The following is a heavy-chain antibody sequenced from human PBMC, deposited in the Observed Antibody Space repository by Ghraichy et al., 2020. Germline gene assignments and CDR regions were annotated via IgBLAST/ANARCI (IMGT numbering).Heavy chain of an antibody. CDR3: AKGDYCSGGSCYGGSFDY. CDR1: GFTFSSYA. J-gene: IGHJ4*02. CDR2: ISGSGGST. D-gene: IGHD2-15*01. V-gene: IGHV3-23*01. Sequence: GVLNISCAASGFTFSSYAMSWVRQAPGKGLEWVSAISGSGGSTYYADSVKGRFTISRDNSKNTLYLQMNSLRAEDTAVYYCAKGDYCSGGSCYGGSFDYWGQGTLVTVSS.